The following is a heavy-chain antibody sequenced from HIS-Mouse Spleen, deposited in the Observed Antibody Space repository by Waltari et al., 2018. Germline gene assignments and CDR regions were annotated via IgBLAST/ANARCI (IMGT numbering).Heavy chain of an antibody. D-gene: IGHD5-12*01. V-gene: IGHV3-33*06. J-gene: IGHJ3*02. CDR2: K. CDR3: AKDLARKDSGYDAFDI. Sequence: QVQLVESGGGVVQPGRSLSLCCAASGFTFSSSVMHWVRQAPGKGLEWVAVKYYADSVKGRFTISRDNSKNTLYLQMNSLRAEDTAVYYCAKDLARKDSGYDAFDIWGQGTMVTVSS. CDR1: GFTFSSSV.